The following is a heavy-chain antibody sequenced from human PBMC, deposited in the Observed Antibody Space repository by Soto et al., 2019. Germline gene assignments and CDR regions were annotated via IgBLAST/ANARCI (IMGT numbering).Heavy chain of an antibody. CDR3: ARRRREGSHPCDY. CDR1: GGTFSSYT. Sequence: QVQLVQSGAEVKKPGSSVKVSCKASGGTFSSYTISWVRQAPGQGLEWMGRIIPILGIANYAQKFQGRVTITADKSTSTAYMELSSLRSEDTAVYYCARRRREGSHPCDYWGQGTLVTVSS. J-gene: IGHJ4*02. D-gene: IGHD1-26*01. V-gene: IGHV1-69*02. CDR2: IIPILGIA.